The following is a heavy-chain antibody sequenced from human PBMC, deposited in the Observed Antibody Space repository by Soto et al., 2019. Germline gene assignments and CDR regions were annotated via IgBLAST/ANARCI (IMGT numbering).Heavy chain of an antibody. D-gene: IGHD1-1*01. CDR3: ARDPATTPDQAMDV. J-gene: IGHJ6*02. CDR2: IYTDERT. CDR1: GFIVSTSF. Sequence: PGGSLRLSCAASGFIVSTSFMMWVRQAPGKGLEWVSLIYTDERTFYADSVKGRFTISRDNSKNTVFLQMNSLRAEDTAVYFCARDPATTPDQAMDVWGQGTTVTVSS. V-gene: IGHV3-53*01.